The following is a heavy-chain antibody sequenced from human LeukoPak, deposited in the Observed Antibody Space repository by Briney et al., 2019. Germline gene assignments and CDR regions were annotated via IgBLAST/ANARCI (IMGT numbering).Heavy chain of an antibody. D-gene: IGHD5-12*01. CDR2: MYFNSGAT. Sequence: ASVKVSCNTAAFSFTVSYLQWLRHAPGQGLEWVGGMYFNSGATRYAPKFQDRVTMTRDTSISTAYMELSSLRTEETARYFCAREGSSGQDWYAFDVWGQETMVTVSS. V-gene: IGHV1-2*02. CDR1: AFSFTVSY. J-gene: IGHJ3*01. CDR3: AREGSSGQDWYAFDV.